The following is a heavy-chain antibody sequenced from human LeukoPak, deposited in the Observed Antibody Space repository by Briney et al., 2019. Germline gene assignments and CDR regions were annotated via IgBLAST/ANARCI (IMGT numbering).Heavy chain of an antibody. V-gene: IGHV3-73*01. D-gene: IGHD3-3*01. CDR1: GLTFSGSA. CDR2: IRSKANSYAT. CDR3: TSLYDFWSGYYDH. Sequence: GGSLKLSCAASGLTFSGSAMHWVRQASGKGLEWVGRIRSKANSYATAYAASVKGRFTISRDDSKNTAYLQMNSLKTEDTAVYYCTSLYDFWSGYYDHWGQGTLVTVSS. J-gene: IGHJ4*02.